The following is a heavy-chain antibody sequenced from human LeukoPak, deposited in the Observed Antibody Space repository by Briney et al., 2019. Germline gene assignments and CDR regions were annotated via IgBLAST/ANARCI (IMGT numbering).Heavy chain of an antibody. CDR3: ARSFRENYYGSGAVFGP. CDR1: GGSISSGDYY. Sequence: NSSETLSLTCTVSGGSISSGDYYWSWIRQPPGKGLEWIGYIYYSGSTYYNPSLKSRVTISVDTSKNQFSLKLSSVTAADTAVYYCARSFRENYYGSGAVFGPWGQGTLVTVSS. D-gene: IGHD3-10*01. CDR2: IYYSGST. V-gene: IGHV4-30-4*08. J-gene: IGHJ5*02.